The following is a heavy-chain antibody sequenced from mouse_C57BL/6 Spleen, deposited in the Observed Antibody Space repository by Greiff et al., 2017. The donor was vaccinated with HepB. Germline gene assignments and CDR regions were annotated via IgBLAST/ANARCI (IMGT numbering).Heavy chain of an antibody. CDR3: ASYYSNYFFDY. CDR2: IYPRSGNT. J-gene: IGHJ2*01. D-gene: IGHD2-5*01. Sequence: QVQLQQSGAELARPGASVKLSCKASGYTFTSYGISWVKQRTGQGLEWIGEIYPRSGNTYYNEKFKGKATLTADKSSSTAYMELRSLTSKDSAVYFCASYYSNYFFDYWGQGTTLTVSS. CDR1: GYTFTSYG. V-gene: IGHV1-81*01.